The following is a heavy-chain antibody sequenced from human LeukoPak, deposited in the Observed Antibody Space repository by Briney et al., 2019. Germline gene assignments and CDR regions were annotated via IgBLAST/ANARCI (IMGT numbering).Heavy chain of an antibody. CDR1: GFTFSDYY. D-gene: IGHD3-22*01. CDR2: ISSSGSTI. J-gene: IGHJ3*02. CDR3: TRDHHRRHYDSQARNTFDI. Sequence: GGSLRLSRAASGFTFSDYYMSWIRQAPGKGLEWVSYISSSGSTIYYADSVKGRFTISRDNAKNSLYLQMNSLRAEDTAVYYCTRDHHRRHYDSQARNTFDIWGQGTMVTVSS. V-gene: IGHV3-11*01.